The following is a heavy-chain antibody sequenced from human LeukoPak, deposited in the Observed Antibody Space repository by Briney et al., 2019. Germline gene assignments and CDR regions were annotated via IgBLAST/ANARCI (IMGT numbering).Heavy chain of an antibody. Sequence: SETLSLTCTVSGGSISSYYWSWIRQPPGKGLEWIGYIYTSGSTNYNPSLKSRVTISVDTSKNQFSLKLSSVTAADTAVYYCARQGRGYSYGRPYYYYYYMDVWGKGTTVTVSS. D-gene: IGHD5-18*01. CDR3: ARQGRGYSYGRPYYYYYYMDV. V-gene: IGHV4-4*09. J-gene: IGHJ6*03. CDR2: IYTSGST. CDR1: GGSISSYY.